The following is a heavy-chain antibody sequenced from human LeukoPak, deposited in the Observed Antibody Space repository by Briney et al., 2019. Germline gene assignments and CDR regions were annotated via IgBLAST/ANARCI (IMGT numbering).Heavy chain of an antibody. V-gene: IGHV1-69*13. Sequence: GASVKVSCKASGGTFSSYAISWVRQAPGQGLEWMGGIIPIFGTANYAQKFQGRVTITADECTSTAYMELSSLRSEDTAVYYCARVRSGGYSGYDSLGGIDYWGQGTLVTVSS. CDR3: ARVRSGGYSGYDSLGGIDY. D-gene: IGHD5-12*01. CDR2: IIPIFGTA. CDR1: GGTFSSYA. J-gene: IGHJ4*02.